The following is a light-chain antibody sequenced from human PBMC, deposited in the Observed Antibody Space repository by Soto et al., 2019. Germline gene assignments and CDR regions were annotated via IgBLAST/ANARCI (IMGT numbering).Light chain of an antibody. V-gene: IGKV3-20*01. CDR1: QSVSSSY. CDR2: GAL. CDR3: QQYGSSPCT. Sequence: EIVLTQSPGTLSLSPGERATLSCRASQSVSSSYLAWYQQTPGQAPRLLIYGALSRATGIPDRFSGSGSGTDFTLTSSRLEPEDVAVYYCQQYGSSPCTFGQGTKLEIK. J-gene: IGKJ1*01.